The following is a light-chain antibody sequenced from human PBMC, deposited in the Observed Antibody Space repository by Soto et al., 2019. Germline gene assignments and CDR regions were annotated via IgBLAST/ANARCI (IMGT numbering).Light chain of an antibody. CDR3: QQFGSTPLT. J-gene: IGKJ4*01. CDR1: QSVSSY. V-gene: IGKV3-20*01. CDR2: GAS. Sequence: EIVLTQSPATLSLSPGERATLSCRASQSVSSYLAWYQQRPGQAPRLLIYGASSRAAGIPDRFSGSGYGTDFTLTISRLEPEDFAVYYCQQFGSTPLTFGGGTKVDIK.